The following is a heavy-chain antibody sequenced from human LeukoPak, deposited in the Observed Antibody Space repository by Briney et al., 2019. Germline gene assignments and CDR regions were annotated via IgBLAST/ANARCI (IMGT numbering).Heavy chain of an antibody. D-gene: IGHD2-2*01. CDR3: ARVGTFKYCSSTSCHHFDY. CDR2: INTNTGNP. J-gene: IGHJ4*02. V-gene: IGHV7-4-1*02. Sequence: ASVTVSCKASGYTFTSYAMNWVRQAPGHGLEWMGWINTNTGNPTYAQGFTGRFVFSLDTSVSTAYLQISSLKAEDTAVYYCARVGTFKYCSSTSCHHFDYWGQGTLVTVSS. CDR1: GYTFTSYA.